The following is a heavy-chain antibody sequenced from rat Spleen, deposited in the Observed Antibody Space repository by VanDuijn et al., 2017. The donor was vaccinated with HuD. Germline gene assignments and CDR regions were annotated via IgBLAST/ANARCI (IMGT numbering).Heavy chain of an antibody. V-gene: IGHV5-19*01. J-gene: IGHJ4*01. Sequence: EVQLVESGGGLVQPGRSLKLSCAASGFTFSVYGMHWIRQAPTKGLEWVASISPTGRRTNYRDSVKGRFTISRDNAESTLYLQMDSLRSEDTATYYCATDGYFDGTYYAVYVMDAWGQGASVTVSS. CDR1: GFTFSVYG. CDR2: ISPTGRRT. CDR3: ATDGYFDGTYYAVYVMDA. D-gene: IGHD1-12*02.